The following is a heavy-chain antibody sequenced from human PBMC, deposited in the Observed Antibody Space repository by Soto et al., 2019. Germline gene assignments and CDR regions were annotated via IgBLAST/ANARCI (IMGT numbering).Heavy chain of an antibody. Sequence: QVHLQESGPGLVKPSQTLSLSCAVSGASISSGDYYWNWIRQPPGKGLEWIGYIYYNGDTYYNPSLKSRATFSLDPSNNHFSLKVNSVTAADTAVYFCARENTAMGGYFDYWGLGSLVTVSS. D-gene: IGHD5-18*01. V-gene: IGHV4-30-4*01. J-gene: IGHJ4*02. CDR2: IYYNGDT. CDR1: GASISSGDYY. CDR3: ARENTAMGGYFDY.